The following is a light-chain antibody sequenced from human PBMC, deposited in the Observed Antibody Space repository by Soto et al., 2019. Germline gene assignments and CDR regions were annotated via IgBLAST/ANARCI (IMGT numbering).Light chain of an antibody. CDR1: GSNIGSQS. CDR3: AAWDGSRDGVV. CDR2: TTN. Sequence: QSVLTQPPSASGTPGQRVTISCSGSGSNIGSQSVNWYQQLPGTAPKLLIHTTNQRPSGVPDRFSGSKSGTSASLAISGLQSEDEADYYCAAWDGSRDGVVFGGGTKLTVL. V-gene: IGLV1-44*01. J-gene: IGLJ2*01.